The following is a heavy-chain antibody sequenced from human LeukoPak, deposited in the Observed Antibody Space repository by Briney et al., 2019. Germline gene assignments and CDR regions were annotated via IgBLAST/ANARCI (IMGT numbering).Heavy chain of an antibody. Sequence: GGSLRLSCAASGFTFSSYGMHWVRQAPGKGLEWVAVISYDGSNKYYADSVKGRFIISRDNSKNTLYLQMNSLRAEDTAVYYCAKDFGFKSVYYYYGMDVWGQGTTVTVSS. D-gene: IGHD3-16*01. CDR2: ISYDGSNK. V-gene: IGHV3-30*18. CDR1: GFTFSSYG. J-gene: IGHJ6*02. CDR3: AKDFGFKSVYYYYGMDV.